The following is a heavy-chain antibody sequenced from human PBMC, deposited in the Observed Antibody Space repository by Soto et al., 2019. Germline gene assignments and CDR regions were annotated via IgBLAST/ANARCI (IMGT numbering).Heavy chain of an antibody. CDR2: IYYSGST. CDR3: ARSDSVPAAIRRGAFDI. D-gene: IGHD2-2*02. Sequence: QVQLQESGPGLVKPSQTLSLTCTVSGGSISSGGYYWSWIRQHPGKGLEWIGYIYYSGSTYYNPSLKSRVTISVDTSKNQFSLKLSSVTAADTAVYYCARSDSVPAAIRRGAFDIWGQGTMVTVSS. V-gene: IGHV4-31*03. J-gene: IGHJ3*02. CDR1: GGSISSGGYY.